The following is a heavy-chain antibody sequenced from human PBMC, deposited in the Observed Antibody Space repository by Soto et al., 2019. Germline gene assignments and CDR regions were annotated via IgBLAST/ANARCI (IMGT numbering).Heavy chain of an antibody. D-gene: IGHD3-16*01. Sequence: QVQLVQSGAEVKKPGSSVKVSCKASGGTFSSYAISWVRQAPGQGLEWMGGFIPIFGTANYAQKFQGRVTLTAEESTSTDYMALSSLRSEDTAVDYLARGRLRSLGELPYWCQEPLVTVSS. CDR3: ARGRLRSLGELPY. V-gene: IGHV1-69*01. J-gene: IGHJ4*02. CDR2: FIPIFGTA. CDR1: GGTFSSYA.